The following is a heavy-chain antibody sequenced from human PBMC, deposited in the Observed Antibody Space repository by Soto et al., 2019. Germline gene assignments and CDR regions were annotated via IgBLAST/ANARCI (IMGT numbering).Heavy chain of an antibody. Sequence: GESLKISCKGSGYSFTNYWITWVRQMPGKGLEWMGRIDPSDSYTYYSPSFQGHVTISADKSISTAYLQWSSLKASDTAMYYCARHSLVTIWFDPWGQGTLVTVSS. V-gene: IGHV5-10-1*01. CDR2: IDPSDSYT. CDR3: ARHSLVTIWFDP. D-gene: IGHD4-17*01. J-gene: IGHJ5*02. CDR1: GYSFTNYW.